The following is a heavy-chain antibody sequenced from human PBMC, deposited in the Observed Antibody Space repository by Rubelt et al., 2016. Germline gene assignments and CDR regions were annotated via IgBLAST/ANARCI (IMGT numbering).Heavy chain of an antibody. CDR1: GGSISSYY. V-gene: IGHV4-59*08. CDR2: IYHSGGT. J-gene: IGHJ4*02. Sequence: QVQLQESGPGLVKPSETLSLTCTVSGGSISSYYWNWIRQPPGKGLEWIGSIYHSGGTYYNPSLKSRVTISVDTSKNQFSLKLSSVTAADTAVYYCASKTVAELDYWGQGTLVTVSS. CDR3: ASKTVAELDY. D-gene: IGHD6-19*01.